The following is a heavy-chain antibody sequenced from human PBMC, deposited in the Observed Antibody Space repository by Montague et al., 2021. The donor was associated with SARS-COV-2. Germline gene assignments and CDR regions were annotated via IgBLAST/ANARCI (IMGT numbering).Heavy chain of an antibody. CDR2: TYYMSKKYN. CDR3: TSGREGNYNVMDV. J-gene: IGHJ6*02. CDR1: GDSVSGKSAT. Sequence: CAISGDSVSGKSATCNWVRQTPSSGLEWLGRTYYMSKKYNNYAVSVRGRVTINPDTSKNQFSLQLNSVTPEDTAIYYCTSGREGNYNVMDVWGQGTTVTVSS. D-gene: IGHD1-1*01. V-gene: IGHV6-1*01.